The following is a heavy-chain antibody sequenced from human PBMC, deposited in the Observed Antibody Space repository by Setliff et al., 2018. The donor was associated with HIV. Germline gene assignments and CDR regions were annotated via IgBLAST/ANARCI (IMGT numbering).Heavy chain of an antibody. J-gene: IGHJ6*02. CDR1: GGSVSDSNVY. V-gene: IGHV4-39*01. Sequence: SETLSLTCSVSGGSVSDSNVYWNWIRQSPGKGLEWIGNIYYDGSAYYNPSLKSRVTILIDTSTNQFSLKLSSVTASDTAVYYCARHVDEGLWNAYYYYGLDVWGQGTAVTVSS. D-gene: IGHD3-3*01. CDR3: ARHVDEGLWNAYYYYGLDV. CDR2: IYYDGSA.